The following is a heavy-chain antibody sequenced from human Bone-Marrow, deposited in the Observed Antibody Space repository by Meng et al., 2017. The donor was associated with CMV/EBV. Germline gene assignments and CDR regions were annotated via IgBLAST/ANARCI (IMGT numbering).Heavy chain of an antibody. V-gene: IGHV4-39*01. Sequence: SETLFLTCTVSGGSISSSSYYWGWIRQPPGKGLEWIGSIYYSGSTYYNPSLKSRVTISVDTSKNQFSLKLSSVTAADTAVYYCARQSNTGYSSSHGDYWGQGTLVTVSS. CDR2: IYYSGST. J-gene: IGHJ4*02. D-gene: IGHD6-13*01. CDR3: ARQSNTGYSSSHGDY. CDR1: GGSISSSSYY.